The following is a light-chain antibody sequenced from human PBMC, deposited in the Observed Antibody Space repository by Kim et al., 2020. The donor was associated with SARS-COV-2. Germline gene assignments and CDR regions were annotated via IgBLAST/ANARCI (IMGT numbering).Light chain of an antibody. Sequence: VSPGKTASINCSGDKLGDKYACWYRQKPGQSPVLVIYQDNRRPSGIPERFSGSNFGSTATLTISGTQAMDEADYFCQAWDSSTAVFGGGTQLTVL. CDR3: QAWDSSTAV. CDR2: QDN. V-gene: IGLV3-1*01. J-gene: IGLJ3*02. CDR1: KLGDKY.